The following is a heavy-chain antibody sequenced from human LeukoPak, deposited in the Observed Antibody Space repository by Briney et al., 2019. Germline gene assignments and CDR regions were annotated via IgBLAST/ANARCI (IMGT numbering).Heavy chain of an antibody. D-gene: IGHD4-17*01. J-gene: IGHJ4*02. Sequence: GASVKVSCKASGGTFSSYAISWVRQAPGQGLEWMGGIIHIFGTANYAQKFQGRVTITADKSTSTAYMELSSLRSEDTAVYYCAREGVHDYGDYGGIFDYWGQGTLVTVSS. CDR3: AREGVHDYGDYGGIFDY. V-gene: IGHV1-69*06. CDR2: IIHIFGTA. CDR1: GGTFSSYA.